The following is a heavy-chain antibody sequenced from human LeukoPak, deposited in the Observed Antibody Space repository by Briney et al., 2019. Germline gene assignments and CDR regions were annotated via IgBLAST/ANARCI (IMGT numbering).Heavy chain of an antibody. J-gene: IGHJ3*02. V-gene: IGHV4-59*12. CDR1: GGSISSYY. Sequence: SETLSLTCTVSGGSISSYYWSWIRQPPGKGLEWIGHIYYSGSTNYNPSLKSRVTMSVDTSKNQFSLKLSSVTAADTAVYYCARDPGAFDIWGQGTMVTVSS. CDR3: ARDPGAFDI. CDR2: IYYSGST.